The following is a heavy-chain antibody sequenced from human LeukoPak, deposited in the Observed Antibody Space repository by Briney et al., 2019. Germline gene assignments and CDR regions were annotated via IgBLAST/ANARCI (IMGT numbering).Heavy chain of an antibody. Sequence: GGSLRLSCAASGFTFSSYGMHWVRQAPGKGLEWVAVISYDGSNKYYADSVKGRFTISRDNSKNTLYLQMNSRRAEDTAVYYCASCPGYYDSSGSAFDIWGQGTMVTVSS. V-gene: IGHV3-30*03. D-gene: IGHD3-22*01. CDR2: ISYDGSNK. J-gene: IGHJ3*02. CDR1: GFTFSSYG. CDR3: ASCPGYYDSSGSAFDI.